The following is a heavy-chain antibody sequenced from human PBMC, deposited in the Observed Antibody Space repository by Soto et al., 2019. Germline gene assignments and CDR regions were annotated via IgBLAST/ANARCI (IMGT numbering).Heavy chain of an antibody. CDR3: AREGSVSSYYDFWSGPSGFDY. CDR2: ISHSGST. D-gene: IGHD3-3*01. V-gene: IGHV4-4*02. CDR1: GDSINSSHW. Sequence: SETLSLTCAVSGDSINSSHWWNWVRQPPEKGLEWIGQISHSGSTTYNPSLTSRVTISVDTSKNQFSLKLSSVTAADTAVYYCAREGSVSSYYDFWSGPSGFDYWGQGTLVTVSS. J-gene: IGHJ4*02.